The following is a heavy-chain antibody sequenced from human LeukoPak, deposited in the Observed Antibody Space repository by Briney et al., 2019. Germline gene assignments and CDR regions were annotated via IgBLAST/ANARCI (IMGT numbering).Heavy chain of an antibody. V-gene: IGHV3-30*18. Sequence: PGRSLRLSCAASGFAFSSYGMHWVRQAPGKGLEWVAVISYDGSNKYYADSVKGRFTISRDNSKNTLYLQMNSLRAEDTAVYYCAKQGQGIVVVPAAMDAFDIWGQGTMVTVSS. CDR2: ISYDGSNK. CDR1: GFAFSSYG. CDR3: AKQGQGIVVVPAAMDAFDI. D-gene: IGHD2-2*01. J-gene: IGHJ3*02.